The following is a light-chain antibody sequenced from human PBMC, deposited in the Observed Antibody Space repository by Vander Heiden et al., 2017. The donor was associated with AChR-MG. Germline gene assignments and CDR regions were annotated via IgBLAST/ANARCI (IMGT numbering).Light chain of an antibody. CDR3: QHYNKWPPTWT. J-gene: IGKJ1*01. CDR2: GAF. V-gene: IGKV3-15*01. Sequence: EGVMTQSPATLSVSPGDRATLPCRASQSIGTYLAWYQQKPGQAPRLLFYGAFSRATGIPAWFSGGGSGTEFTLTISSLQSEDFAVYYCQHYNKWPPTWTFGQGTKVEIK. CDR1: QSIGTY.